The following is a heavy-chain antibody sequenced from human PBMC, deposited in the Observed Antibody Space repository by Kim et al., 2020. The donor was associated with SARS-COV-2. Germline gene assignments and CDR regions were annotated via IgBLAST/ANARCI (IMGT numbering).Heavy chain of an antibody. CDR2: IKSKTDGGTT. CDR3: TTDNTYDYGSGSYPFDY. D-gene: IGHD3-10*01. J-gene: IGHJ4*02. CDR1: GFTFSNAW. Sequence: GGSLRLSCAASGFTFSNAWMSWVRQAPGTGLEWVGRIKSKTDGGTTDYASPVKGRFTISRDDSKNTLYLQMNSLKTEDTAVYYCTTDNTYDYGSGSYPFDYWGQGTLVTVSS. V-gene: IGHV3-15*01.